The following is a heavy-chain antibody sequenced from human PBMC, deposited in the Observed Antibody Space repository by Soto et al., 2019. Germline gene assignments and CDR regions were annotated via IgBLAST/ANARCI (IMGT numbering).Heavy chain of an antibody. V-gene: IGHV3-21*01. CDR1: GFTFSSFS. J-gene: IGHJ1*01. CDR2: ISGSSSYI. CDR3: ARDPSDLWEPDQHFQH. Sequence: AGGSLRLSCAASGFTFSSFSLNWVRQTPGKGLEWVSSISGSSSYIYYADSVKGRFTISRDNAKNLLYLQMNSLRAEDTAVYYCARDPSDLWEPDQHFQHWGQGTLVTVSS. D-gene: IGHD1-26*01.